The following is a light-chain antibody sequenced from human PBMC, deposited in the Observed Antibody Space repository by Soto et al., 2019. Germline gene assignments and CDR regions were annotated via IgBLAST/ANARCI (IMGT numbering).Light chain of an antibody. CDR3: RHHDNWPGT. V-gene: IGKV3-15*01. CDR2: GAS. Sequence: EIVVSQSPGTLSLSTGERATLSCRASQSVSNNYLAWYQQKPGQAPRLLIHGASSRATGIPARFSGSGSGTEFTLTIIRLESEDVALCYWRHHDNWPGTFGGGTKVDIK. CDR1: QSVSNN. J-gene: IGKJ4*02.